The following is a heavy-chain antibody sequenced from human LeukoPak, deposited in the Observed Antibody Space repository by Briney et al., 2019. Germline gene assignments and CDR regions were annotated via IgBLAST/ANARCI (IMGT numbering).Heavy chain of an antibody. J-gene: IGHJ4*02. Sequence: ASVKVSCKASGYTFTGYYMHWVRQAPGQGLEWMGWINPNSGGTNYAQKFQGRVTMTRDTSISTAYMELSRLRSDDTAVYYCAREALSLDTDMVLSFDYWGQGTLVTVSS. CDR2: INPNSGGT. CDR3: AREALSLDTDMVLSFDY. D-gene: IGHD5-18*01. V-gene: IGHV1-2*02. CDR1: GYTFTGYY.